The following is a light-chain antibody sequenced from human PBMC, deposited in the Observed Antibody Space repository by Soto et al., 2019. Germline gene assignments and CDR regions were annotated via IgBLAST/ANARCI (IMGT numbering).Light chain of an antibody. CDR1: QGISNY. CDR2: AAS. J-gene: IGKJ1*01. Sequence: DIQMTQSPSSLSASVGDRVTITCRASQGISNYLAWYQQKPGKVPKLLIYAASTLQSGVPSRFSGSGSGTEFTLTISSLQPEDVASYYCQKCNSALWTFGQGTKVEIK. V-gene: IGKV1-27*01. CDR3: QKCNSALWT.